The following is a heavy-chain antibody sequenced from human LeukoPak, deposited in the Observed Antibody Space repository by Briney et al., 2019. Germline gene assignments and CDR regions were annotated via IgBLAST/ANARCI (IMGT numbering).Heavy chain of an antibody. Sequence: GGSLRLSCAASGFTFSSYAMHWVRQAPGKGLEWVAVISYDGSNKYYADSVKGRFTISRDNSKNTLYLQMNSLRAEDTAVYYCATGYCSGGSCYWPFDYWGQGTPVTVSS. V-gene: IGHV3-30*04. D-gene: IGHD2-15*01. CDR1: GFTFSSYA. J-gene: IGHJ4*02. CDR3: ATGYCSGGSCYWPFDY. CDR2: ISYDGSNK.